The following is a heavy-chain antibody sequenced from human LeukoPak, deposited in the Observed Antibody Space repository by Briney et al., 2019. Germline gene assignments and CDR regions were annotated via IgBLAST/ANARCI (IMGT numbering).Heavy chain of an antibody. V-gene: IGHV1-2*02. J-gene: IGHJ6*03. Sequence: GASVKVSCKASGYTFTGHYMHWVRQAPGQGLEWMGWINPNSGGTNYAQKFQGRVTMTRDTSISTAYMELSRLRSDDTAVYYCARGGLAGIYYYYYMDVWGKGTTVTVSS. D-gene: IGHD2-15*01. CDR3: ARGGLAGIYYYYYMDV. CDR1: GYTFTGHY. CDR2: INPNSGGT.